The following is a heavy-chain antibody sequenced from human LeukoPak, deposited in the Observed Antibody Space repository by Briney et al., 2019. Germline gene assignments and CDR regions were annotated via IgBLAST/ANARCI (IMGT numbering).Heavy chain of an antibody. CDR3: ARTPPSGYCSSTSCYTDYYFDY. J-gene: IGHJ4*02. V-gene: IGHV4-59*11. CDR2: IYYSGST. CDR1: GGNISSHY. Sequence: SETLSLTCTVSGGNISSHYWSWIRQPPGKGLEWIGNIYYSGSTNYNPSLKSRVTISVDTSKNQFSLKLSSVTAADTAVYYCARTPPSGYCSSTSCYTDYYFDYWGQGTLVTVSS. D-gene: IGHD2-2*02.